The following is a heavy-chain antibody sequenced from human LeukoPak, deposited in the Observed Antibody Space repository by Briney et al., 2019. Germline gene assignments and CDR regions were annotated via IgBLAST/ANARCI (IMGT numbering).Heavy chain of an antibody. CDR3: AREVGKYSYGSSLRFDY. CDR1: GGSFSGYY. Sequence: SETLSLTCAVYGGSFSGYYWSWIRQPPGKGLEWIGEINHSGSTNYNPSLKSRVTISVDTSKNQFSLKLSSVTAADTAVYYCAREVGKYSYGSSLRFDYWGQGTLVTVSS. D-gene: IGHD5-18*01. J-gene: IGHJ4*02. V-gene: IGHV4-34*01. CDR2: INHSGST.